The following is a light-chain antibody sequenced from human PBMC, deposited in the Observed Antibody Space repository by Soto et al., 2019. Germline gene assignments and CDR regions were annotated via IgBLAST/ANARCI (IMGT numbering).Light chain of an antibody. CDR2: DAS. J-gene: IGKJ4*01. CDR1: QSVDNN. V-gene: IGKV3-11*01. Sequence: EIVMTQSPVTLSASPGESATLSCRASQSVDNNVAWYQQKPGQAPRLLIYDASNRATGIPARFSGSGSRTDFTLTISNLEPEDFAVYYCQHRINWPLTFGGGTKVDIK. CDR3: QHRINWPLT.